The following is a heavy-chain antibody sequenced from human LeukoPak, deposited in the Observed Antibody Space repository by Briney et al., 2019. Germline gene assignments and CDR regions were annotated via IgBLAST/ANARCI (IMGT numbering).Heavy chain of an antibody. CDR3: ARRCSGGSCYLGAFDI. CDR1: GGSISSYY. CDR2: IYTSGST. J-gene: IGHJ3*02. D-gene: IGHD2-15*01. Sequence: SETLSLTCTVSGGSISSYYWSWIRQPAGKGLEWIGRIYTSGSTNYNPSLKSRVTMSVDTSKNQFSLKLSSVTAADTAVYYCARRCSGGSCYLGAFDIWGQGTMVTVSS. V-gene: IGHV4-4*07.